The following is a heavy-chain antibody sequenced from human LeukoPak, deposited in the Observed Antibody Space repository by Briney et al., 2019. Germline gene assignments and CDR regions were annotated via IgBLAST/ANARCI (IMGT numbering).Heavy chain of an antibody. D-gene: IGHD5-18*01. J-gene: IGHJ4*02. CDR2: IRYDGSNK. CDR1: GFTFSSYG. V-gene: IGHV3-30*02. CDR3: ANGYSYGRIDY. Sequence: GGSLRLSCAASGFTFSSYGMHWVRQAPGKGLEWVAFIRYDGSNKYYAGSVKGRFTISRDNAKNSLYLQMNSLRAEDTALYYCANGYSYGRIDYWGQGTLVTVSS.